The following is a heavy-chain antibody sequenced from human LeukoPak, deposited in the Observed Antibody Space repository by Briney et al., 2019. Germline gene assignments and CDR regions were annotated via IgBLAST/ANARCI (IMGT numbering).Heavy chain of an antibody. J-gene: IGHJ4*02. CDR1: GGSISSSSYY. CDR3: ASCSSGWAYYFDY. CDR2: IYYSGST. V-gene: IGHV4-39*02. D-gene: IGHD6-19*01. Sequence: PSETLSLTCTVSGGSISSSSYYWGWIRQPPGKGLEWIGSIYYSGSTYYNPSLNSRVTISVDTSKNHFSLKLNSVAAADTAVYYCASCSSGWAYYFDYWGQGTLVTVSS.